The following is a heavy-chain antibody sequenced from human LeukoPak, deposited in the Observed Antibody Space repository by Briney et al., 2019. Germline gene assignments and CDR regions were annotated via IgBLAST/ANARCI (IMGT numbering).Heavy chain of an antibody. J-gene: IGHJ6*02. D-gene: IGHD2/OR15-2a*01. CDR1: GFTVSSNY. V-gene: IGHV3-53*01. CDR2: FYRGCNT. Sequence: GRSLRLSCAASGFTVSSNYMSWVRQAPGKGLEWVSVFYRGCNTYYADSVKGRFTISRDNSKNTLYLQMNSLRAEDTAVYYCARDLSYYGMDVWGQGTTVTVSS. CDR3: ARDLSYYGMDV.